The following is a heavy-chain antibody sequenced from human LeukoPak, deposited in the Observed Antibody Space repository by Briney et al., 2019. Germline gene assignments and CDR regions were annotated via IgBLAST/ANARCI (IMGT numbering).Heavy chain of an antibody. CDR2: ISTSSSYI. Sequence: GGSLRLSCAASGFTLSSYSMNWVRQAPGRGLEWVSFISTSSSYIYYADSVKGRFIISRDNARKSLYLQMNSLRAEDTAVYYCARATRGGYDGYFDYWGQGTLVTVSS. J-gene: IGHJ4*02. D-gene: IGHD5-12*01. V-gene: IGHV3-21*01. CDR3: ARATRGGYDGYFDY. CDR1: GFTLSSYS.